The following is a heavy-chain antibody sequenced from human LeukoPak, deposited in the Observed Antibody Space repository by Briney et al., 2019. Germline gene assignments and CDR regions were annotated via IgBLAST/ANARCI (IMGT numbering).Heavy chain of an antibody. J-gene: IGHJ4*02. CDR1: GGSFSGYY. V-gene: IGHV4-34*01. Sequence: SETLSLTCAVYGGSFSGYYWSWIRQPPGKGLEWIGEINHSGSTNYNPSLKSRVTISVDTSKNQFSLKLSSVTAADTAVYYCARVRGSRRDGYNRRPHYFDYWGQGTLVTVSS. CDR2: INHSGST. D-gene: IGHD5-24*01. CDR3: ARVRGSRRDGYNRRPHYFDY.